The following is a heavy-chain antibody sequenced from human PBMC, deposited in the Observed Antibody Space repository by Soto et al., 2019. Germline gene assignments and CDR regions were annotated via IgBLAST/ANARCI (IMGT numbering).Heavy chain of an antibody. D-gene: IGHD2-2*01. CDR1: EFTFSTYS. CDR2: ISSTSTNI. J-gene: IGHJ4*02. Sequence: QSGGSLRLSCAAPEFTFSTYSMNWVRQAPGKGLEWISYISSTSTNIYYADSVRGRFTISRDNAKNSLYLQMNSLRDEDTAMYYCARDSCRNTSCAANYWGQGTLVTVSS. CDR3: ARDSCRNTSCAANY. V-gene: IGHV3-48*02.